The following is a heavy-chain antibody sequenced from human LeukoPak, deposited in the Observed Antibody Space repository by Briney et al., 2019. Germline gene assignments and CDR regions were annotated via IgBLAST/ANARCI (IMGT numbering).Heavy chain of an antibody. CDR2: IYYSGST. J-gene: IGHJ3*02. V-gene: IGHV4-39*07. D-gene: IGHD3/OR15-3a*01. CDR3: ARAGGLSIEHAFDI. CDR1: GDSISGYSYY. Sequence: PSETLSLTCTVSGDSISGYSYYWGWIRQPPGKGLEWIGSIYYSGSTYYNPSLKSRVTISVDTSKNQFSLKLSSVTAADTAVYYCARAGGLSIEHAFDIWGQGTMVTVSS.